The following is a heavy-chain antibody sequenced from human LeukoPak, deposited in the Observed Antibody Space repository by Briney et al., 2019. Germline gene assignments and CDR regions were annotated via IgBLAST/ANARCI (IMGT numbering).Heavy chain of an antibody. Sequence: GGSLRLSCAASGFTFSSYSMNWVRQAPGKGLEWVAVIWYDGSNKYYADSVKGRFTISRDNSKNTLYLQMNSLRAEDTAVYYCARDRVLAAAGTYYFDYWGQGTLVTVSS. D-gene: IGHD6-13*01. J-gene: IGHJ4*02. CDR1: GFTFSSYS. V-gene: IGHV3-33*08. CDR3: ARDRVLAAAGTYYFDY. CDR2: IWYDGSNK.